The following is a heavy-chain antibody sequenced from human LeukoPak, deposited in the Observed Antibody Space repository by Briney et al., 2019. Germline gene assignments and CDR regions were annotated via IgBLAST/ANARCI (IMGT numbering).Heavy chain of an antibody. CDR1: GFTFSRYV. Sequence: GGSLRLSCAASGFTFSRYVMSWVRQAPGKGLEWVSTISGSGGNTNYADSVKGRFTISRDNSKNTLYLQMNSLRAEDTAVYYCAKRQQLTNEGFVAFDYWGQGTLVTVSS. D-gene: IGHD6-13*01. CDR3: AKRQQLTNEGFVAFDY. CDR2: ISGSGGNT. V-gene: IGHV3-23*01. J-gene: IGHJ4*02.